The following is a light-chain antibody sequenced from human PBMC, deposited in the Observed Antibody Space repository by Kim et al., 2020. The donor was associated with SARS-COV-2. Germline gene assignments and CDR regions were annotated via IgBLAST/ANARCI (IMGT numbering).Light chain of an antibody. CDR2: AAS. V-gene: IGKV1-39*01. Sequence: ASVGYRVTVTCRASQTISSYLNWYQQKPGKAPKLLIYAASSLQSGVPSRFSGSGSWRDFTLTISSLQPEDFATYYCQQSYTTPLTFGGGTKVDIK. CDR3: QQSYTTPLT. CDR1: QTISSY. J-gene: IGKJ4*01.